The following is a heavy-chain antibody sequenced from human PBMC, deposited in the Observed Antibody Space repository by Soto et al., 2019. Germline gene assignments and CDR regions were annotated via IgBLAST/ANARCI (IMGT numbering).Heavy chain of an antibody. V-gene: IGHV3-30*02. J-gene: IGHJ4*02. D-gene: IGHD1-26*01. Sequence: PGGCLRLSHVGSGLTFRKYVMHWLSYPPGKGLEGVALISEIRCKRYYADSVRGLLIISRDNSKVTLYLPLNSLGPDDTAVYFCAKARVRLVGANSFDYWGQGT. CDR3: AKARVRLVGANSFDY. CDR1: GLTFRKYV. CDR2: ISEIRCKR.